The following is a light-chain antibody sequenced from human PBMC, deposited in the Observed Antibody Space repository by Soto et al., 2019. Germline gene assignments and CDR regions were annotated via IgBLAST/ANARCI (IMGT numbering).Light chain of an antibody. CDR2: EVN. V-gene: IGLV2-23*02. Sequence: QSVLTQPASVSGSPGQSITISCTGTSSDVGSYNLVSWYQQHPGKAPKLMIYEVNKWPSGVSNRFSGSKSGNTASLSISGLQAEDEADYYCCSFAGSATGIFGGGTKLTVL. CDR3: CSFAGSATGI. J-gene: IGLJ2*01. CDR1: SSDVGSYNL.